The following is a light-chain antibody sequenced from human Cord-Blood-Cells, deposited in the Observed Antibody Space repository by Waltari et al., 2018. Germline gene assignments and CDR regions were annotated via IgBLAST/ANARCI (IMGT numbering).Light chain of an antibody. Sequence: QSALTQPRSVSGSPGQAVTISCTGTSNDVGGYNYVSWYQQHPVKAPKLMIYEVSKRPSGVPDRYSGSKSGNTASLTISGLQAEDEADYYCCSYAGSYTYVFGTGTKVTVL. CDR1: SNDVGGYNY. V-gene: IGLV2-11*01. J-gene: IGLJ1*01. CDR3: CSYAGSYTYV. CDR2: EVS.